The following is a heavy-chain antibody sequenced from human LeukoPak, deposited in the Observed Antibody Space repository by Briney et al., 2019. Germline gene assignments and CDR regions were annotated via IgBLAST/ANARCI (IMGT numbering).Heavy chain of an antibody. CDR1: GFTFSSYG. Sequence: PGGSLRLSCAASGFTFSSYGMHWVRQAPGKGLEWVAFIRYDGSNKYYADSVKGRFTISRDNAENSLYLQMNSLRAEDTAVYYCARAKTYSGSYYDAFDLWGQGTVVTVSS. D-gene: IGHD1-26*01. CDR2: IRYDGSNK. V-gene: IGHV3-30*02. J-gene: IGHJ3*01. CDR3: ARAKTYSGSYYDAFDL.